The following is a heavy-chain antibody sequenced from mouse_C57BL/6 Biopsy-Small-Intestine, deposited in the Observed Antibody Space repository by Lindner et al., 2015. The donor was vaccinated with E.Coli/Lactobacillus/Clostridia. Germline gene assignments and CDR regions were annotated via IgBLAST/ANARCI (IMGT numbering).Heavy chain of an antibody. D-gene: IGHD2-4*01. CDR3: ARSYYDYLDY. CDR2: INPTTGGT. J-gene: IGHJ2*01. V-gene: IGHV1-42*01. CDR1: GYSFTGYY. Sequence: VQLQESGPELVKPGASVKMSCKASGYSFTGYYMNWVKQSPEKSLEWIGEINPTTGGTTHNQKFKAKATLTVDKSSSTAYMQLKSLTSEDSAVYYCARSYYDYLDYWGQGTTLTVSS.